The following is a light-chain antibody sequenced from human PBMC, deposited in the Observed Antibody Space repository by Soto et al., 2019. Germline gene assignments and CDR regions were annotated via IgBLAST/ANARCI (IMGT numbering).Light chain of an antibody. CDR2: LGS. V-gene: IGKV2-28*01. J-gene: IGKJ4*01. Sequence: DIVMTQSPLSLPVTPGEPSSISFSSSQSLLHSNGYNYLDWYLQKPGQSPQLLIYLGSNRASGVPDRFSGSGSGTDFTLKISRVEAEDVGVYYCMQALQKELTFGGGTKVDIK. CDR3: MQALQKELT. CDR1: QSLLHSNGYNY.